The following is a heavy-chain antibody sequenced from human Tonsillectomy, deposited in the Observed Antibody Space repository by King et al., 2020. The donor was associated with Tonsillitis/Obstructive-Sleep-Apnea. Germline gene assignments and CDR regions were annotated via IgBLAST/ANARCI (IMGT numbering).Heavy chain of an antibody. CDR2: LKSKSYGGTT. J-gene: IGHJ4*02. Sequence: VQLVESGGGLVKPGGALRLYCIASGFSFSYDLMIGGRQAPGEGLEWVGCLKSKSYGGTTDYDAPVKGRFTISRVDSKNTLYLQMNSLKTEDTAVYYCATRANSFWGQGTLVTVSS. V-gene: IGHV3-15*01. CDR1: GFSFSYDL. D-gene: IGHD1-1*01. CDR3: ATRANSF.